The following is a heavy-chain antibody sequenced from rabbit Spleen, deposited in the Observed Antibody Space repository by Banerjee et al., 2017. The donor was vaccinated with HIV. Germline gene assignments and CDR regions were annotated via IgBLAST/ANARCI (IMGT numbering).Heavy chain of an antibody. CDR1: GFSFSGSLY. CDR2: IYVIDNTGST. J-gene: IGHJ4*01. Sequence: QSLEESGGDLVKPGTSLTLTCKDSGFSFSGSLYICWVRQAPGKGLEWIACIYVIDNTGSTFYASWAKGRFTISKTSSTTVTLQMTSLTAADTATYFCAREGWIDFNYPLGYFVLWGPGTLVTVS. CDR3: AREGWIDFNYPLGYFVL. V-gene: IGHV1S40*01. D-gene: IGHD7-1*01.